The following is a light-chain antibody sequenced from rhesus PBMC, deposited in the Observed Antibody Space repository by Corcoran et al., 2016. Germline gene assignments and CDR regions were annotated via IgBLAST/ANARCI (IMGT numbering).Light chain of an antibody. Sequence: EIVMTQSPATLSLSPGERATLSCRVSQSVSSNLAWYQQKPGQAPRLLSYDASNRATGIPDRFSGSGDGTDFTVTISSLEPEDVGVYYCQQESNWPITCGPGTKLDIK. CDR2: DAS. CDR3: QQESNWPIT. J-gene: IGKJ3*01. V-gene: IGKV3-35*01. CDR1: QSVSSN.